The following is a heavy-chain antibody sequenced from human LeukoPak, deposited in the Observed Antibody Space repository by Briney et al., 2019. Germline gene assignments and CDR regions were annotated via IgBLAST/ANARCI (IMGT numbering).Heavy chain of an antibody. CDR1: GGSIRSSYYY. D-gene: IGHD3-3*01. J-gene: IGHJ4*02. Sequence: SETLSLTCTVSGGSIRSSYYYWSWIRQPPGKGLEWIGEINHSGSTNYNPSLKSRVTISVDTSKNQFSLKLSSVTAADTAVYYCARRFCSGYCYFDYWGQGTLVTVSS. V-gene: IGHV4-39*01. CDR3: ARRFCSGYCYFDY. CDR2: INHSGST.